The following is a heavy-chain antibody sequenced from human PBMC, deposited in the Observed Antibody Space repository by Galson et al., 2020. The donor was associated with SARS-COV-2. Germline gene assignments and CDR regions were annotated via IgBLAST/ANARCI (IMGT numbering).Heavy chain of an antibody. Sequence: GGSLRLSCAASGFTFSSYAMSWARQAPGKGLEWVSGISDSGGRTYYADSVKGRFTISRDNSKNTLYLQVNNLRAEDTAVYYGAKGSAYYGSGSYSPGDYWGQGTVVTVSS. CDR3: AKGSAYYGSGSYSPGDY. V-gene: IGHV3-23*01. D-gene: IGHD3-10*01. J-gene: IGHJ4*02. CDR2: ISDSGGRT. CDR1: GFTFSSYA.